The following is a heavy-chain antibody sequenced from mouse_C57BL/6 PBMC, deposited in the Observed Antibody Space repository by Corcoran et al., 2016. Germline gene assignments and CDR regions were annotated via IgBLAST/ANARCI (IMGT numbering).Heavy chain of an antibody. CDR1: GYAFSRYW. V-gene: IGHV1-80*01. J-gene: IGHJ2*01. Sequence: QVQLQQSGAELVKPGASVKISCKASGYAFSRYWMNWVKQRPGKGLEWIGQLYPRDGDTNYNGKFKGKATLTADKSSSTAYMQLSSLTSEDSTVYFCGKDFDYWGQGTTLTVSS. CDR3: GKDFDY. CDR2: LYPRDGDT.